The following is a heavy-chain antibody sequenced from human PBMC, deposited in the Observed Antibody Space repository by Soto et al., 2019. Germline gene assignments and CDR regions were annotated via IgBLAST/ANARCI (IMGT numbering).Heavy chain of an antibody. CDR3: AKEAVGATPDY. V-gene: IGHV3-30*18. J-gene: IGHJ4*02. D-gene: IGHD1-26*01. CDR1: GLTFSSYD. CDR2: ISYDGSNK. Sequence: QVQLVESGGGVVQPGRSLRLSCAASGLTFSSYDMHWVRQAPGKGLEWVAVISYDGSNKYYADSVKGRFTISRDNSKNTLYLQMNSLRAEDTAVYYCAKEAVGATPDYWGQGTLVTVSS.